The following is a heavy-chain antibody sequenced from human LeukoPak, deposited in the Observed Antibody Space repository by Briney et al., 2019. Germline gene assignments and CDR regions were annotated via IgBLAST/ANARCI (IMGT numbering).Heavy chain of an antibody. Sequence: GGSLRLSCVASGFAVSNSYMTWVRQAPGKGLEWVSVMYSSGSPYYADFVKGRFTISRDNSKNTLYLQMNSVRPEDSALYFCARVPNLIAIDYWGQGTLVTVSS. D-gene: IGHD6-13*01. J-gene: IGHJ4*02. CDR3: ARVPNLIAIDY. V-gene: IGHV3-53*01. CDR1: GFAVSNSY. CDR2: MYSSGSP.